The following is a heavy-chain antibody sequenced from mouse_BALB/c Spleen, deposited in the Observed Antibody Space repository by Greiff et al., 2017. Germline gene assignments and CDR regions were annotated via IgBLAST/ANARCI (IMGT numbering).Heavy chain of an antibody. CDR1: GFTFSSFG. CDR3: AREGYDYEGYFDV. Sequence: EVKLVESGGGLVQPGGSRKLSCAASGFTFSSFGMHWVRQAPEKGLEWVAYISSGSSTIYYADTVKGRFTISRDNPKNTLFLQMTSLRSEDTAMYYCAREGYDYEGYFDVWGAGTTVTVSS. CDR2: ISSGSSTI. J-gene: IGHJ1*01. D-gene: IGHD2-4*01. V-gene: IGHV5-17*02.